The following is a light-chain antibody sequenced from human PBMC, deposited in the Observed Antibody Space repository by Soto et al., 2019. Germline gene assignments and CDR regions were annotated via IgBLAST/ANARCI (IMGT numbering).Light chain of an antibody. V-gene: IGKV3-15*01. CDR3: QQYNSWPLIT. Sequence: EIVMAQSPATLSVSPGEGVTLSCRASESVRSKVAWYQQKPGQAPRLLIYGSSTRATGIPDRFRGSGSGTEYTLTISSLQSEDFAVYYCQQYNSWPLITFGQGTRLEI. CDR2: GSS. J-gene: IGKJ5*01. CDR1: ESVRSK.